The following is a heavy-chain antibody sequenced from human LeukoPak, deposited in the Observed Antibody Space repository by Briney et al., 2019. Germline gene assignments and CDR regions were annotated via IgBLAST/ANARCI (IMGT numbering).Heavy chain of an antibody. CDR3: ASTYNFYGSGSYGVFDY. CDR1: GGSINSSSYY. D-gene: IGHD3-10*01. CDR2: IYTSGST. V-gene: IGHV4-61*02. J-gene: IGHJ4*02. Sequence: SQTLSLTCTVSGGSINSSSYYWSWIRQPAGKGLEWIGRIYTSGSTDYNPSLKSRVTISVDTSKNQFSLKLSSVTAADTAVYYCASTYNFYGSGSYGVFDYWGQGTLVTVSS.